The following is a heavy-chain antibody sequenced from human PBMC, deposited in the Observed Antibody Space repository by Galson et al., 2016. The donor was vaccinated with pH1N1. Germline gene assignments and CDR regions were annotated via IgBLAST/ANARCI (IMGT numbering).Heavy chain of an antibody. J-gene: IGHJ4*02. CDR2: INPSNDVT. V-gene: IGHV1-2*06. CDR1: GYTFTGYY. Sequence: SVKVSCKASGYTFTGYYIHWVRQAPGQGLEWMGRINPSNDVTDYAQNLQGRVTMTRDTSISTAYMELNSLRSDDTAVYYCARVNTYDSSGYYPFDYWGQGTQVTVSS. D-gene: IGHD3-22*01. CDR3: ARVNTYDSSGYYPFDY.